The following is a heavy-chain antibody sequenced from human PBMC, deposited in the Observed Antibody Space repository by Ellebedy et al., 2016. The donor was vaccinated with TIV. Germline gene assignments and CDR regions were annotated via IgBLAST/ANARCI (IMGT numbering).Heavy chain of an antibody. Sequence: PGGSLRLSCAASGFTFSGFGIHWVRQAPGKGLEWVAIIWYDGSNAYYADSVKGRFTISRDNSKNTLYLQINSLRGEDTAVYYCARGGRDQWLIDYWGQGTLVTVSS. V-gene: IGHV3-33*01. D-gene: IGHD6-19*01. J-gene: IGHJ4*02. CDR1: GFTFSGFG. CDR3: ARGGRDQWLIDY. CDR2: IWYDGSNA.